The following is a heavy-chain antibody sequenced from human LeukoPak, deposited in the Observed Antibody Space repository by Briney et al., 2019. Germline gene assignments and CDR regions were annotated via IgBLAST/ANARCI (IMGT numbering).Heavy chain of an antibody. Sequence: EASVKVPCKASGYTFTSYGIRWVRQAPGQGLAWMGWISAYNGNTNYAQKLQGRVTMTTDTSTSTAYMELRSLRSDDTAVYYCARRGYDILTGFRFDPWGQGTLVTVSS. CDR2: ISAYNGNT. D-gene: IGHD3-9*01. CDR1: GYTFTSYG. V-gene: IGHV1-18*01. J-gene: IGHJ5*02. CDR3: ARRGYDILTGFRFDP.